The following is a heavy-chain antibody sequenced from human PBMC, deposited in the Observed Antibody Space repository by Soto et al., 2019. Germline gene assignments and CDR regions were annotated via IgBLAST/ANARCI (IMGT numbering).Heavy chain of an antibody. J-gene: IGHJ6*02. CDR1: GYTFTGYY. CDR2: INPNSGGT. Sequence: ASVKVSCKASGYTFTGYYMHWVRQAPGQGLEWMGWINPNSGGTNYAQKFQGRDTMTRDTSISTAYMELSRLRSDDTAVYYCARDGTYSSSWYSEVSGFGKYGMDVWGQGTTVTVSS. CDR3: ARDGTYSSSWYSEVSGFGKYGMDV. D-gene: IGHD6-13*01. V-gene: IGHV1-2*02.